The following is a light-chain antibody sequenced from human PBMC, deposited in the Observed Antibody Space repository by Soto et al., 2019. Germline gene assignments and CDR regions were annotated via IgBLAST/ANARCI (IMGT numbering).Light chain of an antibody. J-gene: IGKJ4*02. V-gene: IGKV1-8*01. CDR1: QSISSY. CDR3: QQYYSYPRT. CDR2: EAS. Sequence: AIRMTQSPSSLSASTGDRVTITCRASQSISSYLAWYQQKPGKAPKLLIYEASSLESGVPSRFSGSGSGTEFTLTISCLQSEDFATYYCQQYYSYPRTFGGGTKVDIK.